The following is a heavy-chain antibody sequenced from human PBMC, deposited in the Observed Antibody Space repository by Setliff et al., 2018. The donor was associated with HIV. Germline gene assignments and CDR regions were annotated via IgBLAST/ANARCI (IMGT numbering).Heavy chain of an antibody. Sequence: ASVKVSCKASGYTFSSYDINWVRQATGQGLEWMGWMNPNSGNTGYAQKFQGRVTMTRDTSISTAYMELNNLKFEDTAVYYCARARRDSYDRGRRNHYYMDVWGKGTTVTV. CDR2: MNPNSGNT. V-gene: IGHV1-8*02. D-gene: IGHD3-22*01. J-gene: IGHJ6*03. CDR1: GYTFSSYD. CDR3: ARARRDSYDRGRRNHYYMDV.